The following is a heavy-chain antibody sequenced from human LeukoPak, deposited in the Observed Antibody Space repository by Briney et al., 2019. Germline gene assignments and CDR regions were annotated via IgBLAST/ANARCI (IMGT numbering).Heavy chain of an antibody. J-gene: IGHJ3*02. V-gene: IGHV4-59*12. Sequence: KPSETLSLTCTVSDDSITIYYWSWIRQPPGKGLEWIGYIDHTGITNYNPSLNSRVTISRDTSKNHFSLELSSATAADTAVYYCARGNAGLSGWYDAFDIWGQGTMVTVSS. D-gene: IGHD6-19*01. CDR2: IDHTGIT. CDR1: DDSITIYY. CDR3: ARGNAGLSGWYDAFDI.